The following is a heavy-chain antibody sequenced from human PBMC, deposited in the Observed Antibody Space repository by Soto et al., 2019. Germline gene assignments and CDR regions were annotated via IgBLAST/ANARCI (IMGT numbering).Heavy chain of an antibody. D-gene: IGHD6-13*01. CDR3: ARRGPGTYFDY. CDR1: GFTFSSYG. V-gene: IGHV3-30*03. Sequence: TGGSLRLSCAASGFTFSSYGMHWVRQAPGKGLEWVAVITGGGNNTYYADSVKGRFTISRDNSKNTLYLQMNSLRTEDTAVYYCARRGPGTYFDYWGQGTLVTVSS. J-gene: IGHJ4*01. CDR2: ITGGGNNT.